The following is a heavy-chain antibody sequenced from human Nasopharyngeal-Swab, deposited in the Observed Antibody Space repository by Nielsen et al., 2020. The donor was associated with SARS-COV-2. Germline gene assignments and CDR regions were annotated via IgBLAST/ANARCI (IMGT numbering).Heavy chain of an antibody. V-gene: IGHV1-8*01. J-gene: IGHJ3*01. CDR3: ARDRLLGYCSETSCYHDVFDV. CDR1: GFTFTTYD. D-gene: IGHD2-2*01. Sequence: ASVKVSCKASGFTFTTYDINWVRQASGQGPEWMGWMTPKTGYTGYAQKFQGRVTMTWNTSISTAYMDLSSLTSEDTAVYYCARDRLLGYCSETSCYHDVFDVWGQGTMVTVSS. CDR2: MTPKTGYT.